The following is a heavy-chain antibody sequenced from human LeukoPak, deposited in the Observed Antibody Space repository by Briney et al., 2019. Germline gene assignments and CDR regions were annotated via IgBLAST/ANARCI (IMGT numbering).Heavy chain of an antibody. J-gene: IGHJ4*02. V-gene: IGHV3-53*01. CDR3: AKGRGMIAFGGNPTDY. CDR1: GFTVSSNY. Sequence: GGSLRLSCAASGFTVSSNYMSWVRQAPGKGLEWVSVIYSGGSTYYADSVKGRFTISRDNSKNTLYLQMNSLRAEDTAIYYCAKGRGMIAFGGNPTDYWGQGTLVTVSS. D-gene: IGHD3-16*01. CDR2: IYSGGST.